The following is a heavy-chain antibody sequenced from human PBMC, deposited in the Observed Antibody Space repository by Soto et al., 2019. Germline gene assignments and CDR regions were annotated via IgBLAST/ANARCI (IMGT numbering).Heavy chain of an antibody. CDR3: VRGGSNYAS. D-gene: IGHD4-4*01. J-gene: IGHJ5*02. CDR2: IKPDESEK. CDR1: GFTFSYSW. Sequence: GGSLRLSCTASGFTFSYSWMTWVRQAPGKGLEWVARIKPDESEKKYADSVKGRFSISRDNAKNSMYLQMDSLRGEDTAVYYCVRGGSNYASWGQGTLVTVSS. V-gene: IGHV3-7*01.